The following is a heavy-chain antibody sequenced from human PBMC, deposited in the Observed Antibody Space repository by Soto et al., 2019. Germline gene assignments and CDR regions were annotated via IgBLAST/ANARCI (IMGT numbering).Heavy chain of an antibody. D-gene: IGHD2-2*01. CDR2: INPQTGGT. Sequence: ASVKVSCKAYVYTFTGYYIHWLREAPGQGLEWMGWINPQTGGTSYAQKFQGRVTLSRDTSINTAYLELSRLRFDDAAVYFCARERYQVISDGMDVWGQGTTVTVSS. V-gene: IGHV1-2*02. CDR1: VYTFTGYY. J-gene: IGHJ6*02. CDR3: ARERYQVISDGMDV.